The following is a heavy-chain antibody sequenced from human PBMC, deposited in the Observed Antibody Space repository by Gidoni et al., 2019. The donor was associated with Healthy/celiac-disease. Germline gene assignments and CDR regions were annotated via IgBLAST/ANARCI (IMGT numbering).Heavy chain of an antibody. Sequence: QVQLQESGPGLVKPSETLSLPCTVSGGSVSSGSYYWSWIRQPPGKGLEWIGYIYYSGSTNYDPSLKSRVTISVDTSKNQFSLKLSSVTAADTAVYYCARTSGRTKDYWGQGTLVTVSS. CDR1: GGSVSSGSYY. V-gene: IGHV4-61*01. D-gene: IGHD2-8*01. CDR3: ARTSGRTKDY. CDR2: IYYSGST. J-gene: IGHJ4*02.